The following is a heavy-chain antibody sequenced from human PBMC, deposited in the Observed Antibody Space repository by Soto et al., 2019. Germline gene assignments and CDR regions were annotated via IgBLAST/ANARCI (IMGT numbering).Heavy chain of an antibody. J-gene: IGHJ1*01. CDR2: INSDGSST. V-gene: IGHV3-74*01. Sequence: GRYMRLSCAAYGFTFSSYWMHWVRQAPGKGLVWVSRINSDGSSTSYADSVKGRFTISRDNAKNTLYLQMNSLRAEDTAVYYCARGSRSSGWSDEYFLHCGQRALSTVSS. CDR1: GFTFSSYW. D-gene: IGHD6-19*01. CDR3: ARGSRSSGWSDEYFLH.